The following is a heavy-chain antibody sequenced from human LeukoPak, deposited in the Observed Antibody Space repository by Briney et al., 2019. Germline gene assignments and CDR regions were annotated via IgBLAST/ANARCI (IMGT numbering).Heavy chain of an antibody. D-gene: IGHD2-2*01. Sequence: GGSLRLSCAASGFSISTYWIHWVRQAPGKGLVWVSRINPDGSTTYYADSVKGRITISRDNAKNTLYLQMNSLRAEDTAVYYCTRWHITSRFYHWGQGTLVTVSS. CDR1: GFSISTYW. CDR3: TRWHITSRFYH. V-gene: IGHV3-74*01. CDR2: INPDGSTT. J-gene: IGHJ4*02.